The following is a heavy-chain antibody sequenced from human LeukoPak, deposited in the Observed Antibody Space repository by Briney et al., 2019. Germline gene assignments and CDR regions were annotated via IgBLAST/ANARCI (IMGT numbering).Heavy chain of an antibody. CDR1: GFTFSDYY. Sequence: GGSLRLSCAASGFTFSDYYMSWIRQAPGKGLEWVSYISSSGSTIYYADSVKGRFTISRDNAKNSLYLQMNSLRAEDTAVYYCARDYYYDSSGYPYDYWGQGTLVTVSS. CDR2: ISSSGSTI. CDR3: ARDYYYDSSGYPYDY. J-gene: IGHJ4*02. V-gene: IGHV3-11*04. D-gene: IGHD3-22*01.